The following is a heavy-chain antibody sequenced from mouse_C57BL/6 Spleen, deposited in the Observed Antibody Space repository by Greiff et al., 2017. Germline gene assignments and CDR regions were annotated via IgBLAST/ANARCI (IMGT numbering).Heavy chain of an antibody. Sequence: EVKLVESGGGLVQSGRSLRLSCATSGFTFSDFYMEWVRQAPGKGLEWIAASRNKANAYTTEYSASVKGRFIVSRDTSQSILYLQMNALRAEDNVSYCCARDAPHYYAMDYWGQGTSVTVSS. CDR2: SRNKANAYTT. CDR3: ARDAPHYYAMDY. V-gene: IGHV7-1*01. CDR1: GFTFSDFY. J-gene: IGHJ4*01.